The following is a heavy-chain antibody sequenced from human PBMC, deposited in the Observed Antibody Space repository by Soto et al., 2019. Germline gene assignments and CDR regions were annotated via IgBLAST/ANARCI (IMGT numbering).Heavy chain of an antibody. V-gene: IGHV3-23*01. CDR3: AKGEACSSTSCYSSSFDY. CDR2: ISGSGGST. Sequence: PGGSLRLSCAASGFTFSSYAMSWVRQAPGQGLEWVSAISGSGGSTYYADSVKGRFTISRDNSKNTLYLQMNSLRAEDTAVYYCAKGEACSSTSCYSSSFDYWGQGTLVTVSS. J-gene: IGHJ4*02. CDR1: GFTFSSYA. D-gene: IGHD2-2*01.